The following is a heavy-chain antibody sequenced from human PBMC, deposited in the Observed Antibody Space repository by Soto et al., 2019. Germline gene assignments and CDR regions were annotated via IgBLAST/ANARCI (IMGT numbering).Heavy chain of an antibody. CDR3: ASETTVTTRYYYYYMDV. Sequence: GGSLRLSCAASGFTFSDYYMSWIRQAPGKGLEWVSYISSSGSTIYYADSVKGRFTISRDNAKNSLYLQMNSLRAEDTAVYYCASETTVTTRYYYYYMDVWGKGTTVTVSS. CDR2: ISSSGSTI. J-gene: IGHJ6*03. CDR1: GFTFSDYY. V-gene: IGHV3-11*01. D-gene: IGHD4-17*01.